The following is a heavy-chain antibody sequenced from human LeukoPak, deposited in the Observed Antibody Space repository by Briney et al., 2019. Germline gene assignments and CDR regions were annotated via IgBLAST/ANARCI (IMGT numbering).Heavy chain of an antibody. J-gene: IGHJ4*02. CDR2: IIPILGIA. Sequence: ASVKVSCKASGGTFSSYAISWVRQAPGQGLEWMGRIIPILGIANYAQKFQGRVTITADKSTSTAYMELSSLRSEDTAVYYCARGGRLGFRHYYEAYWGQGTLVTVSS. CDR3: ARGGRLGFRHYYEAY. D-gene: IGHD3-22*01. CDR1: GGTFSSYA. V-gene: IGHV1-69*04.